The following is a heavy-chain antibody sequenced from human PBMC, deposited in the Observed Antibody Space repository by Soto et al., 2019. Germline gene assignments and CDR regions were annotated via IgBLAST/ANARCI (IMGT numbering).Heavy chain of an antibody. CDR1: GDSVSSNSAA. Sequence: PSQTLSLTCAISGDSVSSNSAAWNWIRQSPSRGLEWLGRTYYRSKWYNDYAVSVKSRITINPDTSKNQFSLQLNSVTPEDTAVYYCARDRGIAVAATDNNWFYPWGQGTLVTVSS. D-gene: IGHD6-19*01. V-gene: IGHV6-1*01. CDR2: TYYRSKWYN. J-gene: IGHJ5*02. CDR3: ARDRGIAVAATDNNWFYP.